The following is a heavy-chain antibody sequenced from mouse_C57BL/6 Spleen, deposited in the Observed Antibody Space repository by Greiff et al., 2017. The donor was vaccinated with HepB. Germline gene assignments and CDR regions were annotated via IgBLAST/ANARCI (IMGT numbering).Heavy chain of an antibody. CDR1: GFTFSSYG. V-gene: IGHV5-6*01. CDR3: AREGDYGGAWFAY. J-gene: IGHJ3*01. Sequence: EVQLVESGGDLVKPGGSLKLSCAASGFTFSSYGMSWVRQTPDKRLEWVATISSGGSYTYYPDSVKGRFTISRDNAKNTLYLQMSSLKSEDTAMYYCAREGDYGGAWFAYWGQGTLVTVSA. D-gene: IGHD2-4*01. CDR2: ISSGGSYT.